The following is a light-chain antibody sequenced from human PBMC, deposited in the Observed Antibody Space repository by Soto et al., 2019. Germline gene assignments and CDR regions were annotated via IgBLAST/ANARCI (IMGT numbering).Light chain of an antibody. CDR1: QSISNW. V-gene: IGKV1-5*03. CDR2: RAS. J-gene: IGKJ1*01. CDR3: QQYNSYSGT. Sequence: DIQMTQSPSTLSASVGDRVTITCRASQSISNWLAWYQQRPGKAPNLLIYRASSLESGVPSRFSGSGSGTEFTLTISSLQPDDSATYYCQQYNSYSGTFGQGTKVEIK.